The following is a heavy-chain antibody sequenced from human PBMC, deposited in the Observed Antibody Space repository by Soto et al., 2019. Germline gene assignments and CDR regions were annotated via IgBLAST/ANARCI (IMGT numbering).Heavy chain of an antibody. J-gene: IGHJ6*02. CDR2: IKSKTDGGTT. V-gene: IGHV3-15*07. CDR1: GFTFSNAW. Sequence: GGSLRLSCAASGFTFSNAWMNWVRQAPGKGLEWVGRIKSKTDGGTTDYAAPVKGRFTISRDDSKNTLYLQMNSLKTEDTAVYYCTTDLGVKVFYYYYGMDVWGQGTTVTVS. CDR3: TTDLGVKVFYYYYGMDV. D-gene: IGHD3-22*01.